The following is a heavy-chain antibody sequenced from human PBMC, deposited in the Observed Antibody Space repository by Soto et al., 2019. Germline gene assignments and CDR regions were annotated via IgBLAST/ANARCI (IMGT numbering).Heavy chain of an antibody. J-gene: IGHJ4*02. CDR3: ARETAAAGIDY. V-gene: IGHV3-21*01. CDR2: ISSSSSYI. D-gene: IGHD6-13*01. CDR1: GFTFSSYS. Sequence: EVQLVESGGGLVKPGGSLRLSCAASGFTFSSYSMNWVRQAPGKGLEWVSSISSSSSYIYYADSVKGRFTISRDNAKNSLSLQMNSLRAEDTAVYYCARETAAAGIDYWGQGTLVTVSS.